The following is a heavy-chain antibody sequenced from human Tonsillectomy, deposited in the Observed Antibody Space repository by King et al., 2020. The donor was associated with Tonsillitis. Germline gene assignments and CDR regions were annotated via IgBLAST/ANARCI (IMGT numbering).Heavy chain of an antibody. CDR3: ARRDRYENYYYYGMDV. D-gene: IGHD1-14*01. J-gene: IGHJ6*02. CDR2: ISSSSSYT. Sequence: VQLVESGGGLVKPGGSLRLSCAASGFTFSYYYMSWIRQAPGKGLEWVSYISSSSSYTNYADSVKGRFTISRDNAKNSLYLQMNSLRAEDTAVYYCARRDRYENYYYYGMDVWGQGTTVTVSS. CDR1: GFTFSYYY. V-gene: IGHV3-11*06.